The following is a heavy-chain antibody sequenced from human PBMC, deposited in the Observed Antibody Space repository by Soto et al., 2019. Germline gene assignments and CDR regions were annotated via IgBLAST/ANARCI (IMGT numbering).Heavy chain of an antibody. Sequence: QVQLVQSGAEVKKPGSSVRVSCKASGATLNSFINYGITWVRQSPGQGLEYMGGVIPVFGAANHAKKFQGRVTSSAKESTSTVNMELSSLRSNDTAMYYCARGAATKMLVLKYDALEIWDQGTMVTVSS. CDR2: VIPVFGAA. J-gene: IGHJ3*02. CDR3: ARGAATKMLVLKYDALEI. V-gene: IGHV1-69*12. D-gene: IGHD5-12*01. CDR1: GATLNSFINYG.